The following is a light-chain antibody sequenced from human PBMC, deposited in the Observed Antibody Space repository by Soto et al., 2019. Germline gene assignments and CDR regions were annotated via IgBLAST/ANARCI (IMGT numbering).Light chain of an antibody. CDR3: QQYGSSPPGLT. Sequence: EIVLTQSPGTLSLSPGERATLSCRASQSVSSSYLAWYQQKPGQAPRLLIYGASSRATGIPDRFSGSGSATDFTLTISRLEPEDFAVSYCQQYGSSPPGLTFGGGTKVEIK. CDR1: QSVSSSY. J-gene: IGKJ4*01. V-gene: IGKV3-20*01. CDR2: GAS.